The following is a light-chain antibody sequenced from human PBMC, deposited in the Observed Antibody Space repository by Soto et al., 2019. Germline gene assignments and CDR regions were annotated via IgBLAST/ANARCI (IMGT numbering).Light chain of an antibody. CDR2: GAS. Sequence: EIVLTQSPGTLSLSPGERATLSCRASQSVSSNYLAWYQQKPGQAPRLLIYGASSRATGITDRFSGGGYGTDFTLTISRLEPDDFAVYYCQQYGGAPQVTFGGGTKVEIK. J-gene: IGKJ4*01. CDR1: QSVSSNY. CDR3: QQYGGAPQVT. V-gene: IGKV3-20*01.